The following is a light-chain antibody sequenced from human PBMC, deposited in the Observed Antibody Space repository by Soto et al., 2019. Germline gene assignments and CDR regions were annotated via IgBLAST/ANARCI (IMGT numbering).Light chain of an antibody. J-gene: IGLJ1*01. CDR1: SSDVGGYNY. CDR3: SSYAGSSNV. CDR2: EVN. Sequence: LTQPPAASGSPGQSVAISCTGTSSDVGGYNYVSWYQQHPGKAPKLMIYEVNKRPSGVPDRFSGSKSGNTASLTVSGLQAEDEADYYCSSYAGSSNVFGTGTKVTVL. V-gene: IGLV2-8*01.